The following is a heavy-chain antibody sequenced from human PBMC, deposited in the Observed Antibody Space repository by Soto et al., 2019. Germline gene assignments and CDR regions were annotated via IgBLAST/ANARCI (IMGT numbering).Heavy chain of an antibody. J-gene: IGHJ6*02. CDR1: GYTFTSYD. CDR3: ARFRTLWQLDYYYYYGMDV. V-gene: IGHV1-8*01. D-gene: IGHD6-13*01. CDR2: MNPNSGNT. Sequence: GASVNVSCKASGYTFTSYDINWVRQATGQGLEWMGWMNPNSGNTGYAQKFQGRVTMTRNTSISTAYMELSSLRSEDTAVYYCARFRTLWQLDYYYYYGMDVWGQGTTVTVSS.